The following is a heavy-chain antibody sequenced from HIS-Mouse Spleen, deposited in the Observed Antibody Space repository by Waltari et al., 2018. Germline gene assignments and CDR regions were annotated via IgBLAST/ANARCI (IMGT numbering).Heavy chain of an antibody. CDR3: ARVYYDFWSGYYY. Sequence: QVQLVQSGAEVKKPGASVKVSCKASGYTFTSYDINWVRQATGQGLEWMGWMKPNSGNTGYAQKVQGRVTMTSNTSRSTAYMELSSRRSEDTAVYYCARVYYDFWSGYYYWGQGTLVTVSS. D-gene: IGHD3-3*01. V-gene: IGHV1-8*01. J-gene: IGHJ4*02. CDR1: GYTFTSYD. CDR2: MKPNSGNT.